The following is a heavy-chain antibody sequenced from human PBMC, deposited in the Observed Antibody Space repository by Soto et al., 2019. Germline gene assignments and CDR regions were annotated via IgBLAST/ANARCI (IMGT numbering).Heavy chain of an antibody. V-gene: IGHV3-23*01. D-gene: IGHD5-12*01. J-gene: IGHJ6*02. Sequence: GGSLRLSCAASGFTFSSYAMSWVRQAPGKGLEWVSAISGSGGSTYYADSVKGRFTISRDNSKNTLYLQMNSLRAEDTAVYYCAKVEMATIYYYYYGMDVWGQGTTVTVS. CDR2: ISGSGGST. CDR1: GFTFSSYA. CDR3: AKVEMATIYYYYYGMDV.